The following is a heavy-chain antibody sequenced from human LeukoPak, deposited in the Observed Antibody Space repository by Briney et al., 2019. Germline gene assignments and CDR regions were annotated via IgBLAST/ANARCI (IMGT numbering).Heavy chain of an antibody. Sequence: ASVKVSCKASGYTFTGYYMHWVRQAPGQGLEWMGWINPNSGGTNYAQKFQGRVTMTRDTSISTAYMELSSLRSEDTAVYYCARVAASHFWSGYYGEYYFDYWGQGTLVTVSS. CDR2: INPNSGGT. J-gene: IGHJ4*02. V-gene: IGHV1-2*02. D-gene: IGHD3-3*02. CDR3: ARVAASHFWSGYYGEYYFDY. CDR1: GYTFTGYY.